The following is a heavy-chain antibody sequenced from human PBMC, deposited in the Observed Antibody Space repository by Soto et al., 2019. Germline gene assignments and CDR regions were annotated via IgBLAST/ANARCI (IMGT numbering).Heavy chain of an antibody. D-gene: IGHD3-16*02. V-gene: IGHV4-34*01. CDR2: INHSGST. CDR1: GGSFSGYY. J-gene: IGHJ4*02. Sequence: SETLSLTCAVYGGSFSGYYWSWIRQPPGKGLEWIGEINHSGSTNYNPSLKSRVTISVDTSKNQFSLKLSSVTAADTAVYYRARGKLSDYVWGSYRYHFDYWGQGAVVTVSS. CDR3: ARGKLSDYVWGSYRYHFDY.